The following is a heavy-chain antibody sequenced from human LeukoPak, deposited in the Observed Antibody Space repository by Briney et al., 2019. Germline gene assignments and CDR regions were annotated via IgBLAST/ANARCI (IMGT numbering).Heavy chain of an antibody. CDR3: ATVRDSSGYYFRDAFDI. J-gene: IGHJ3*02. CDR2: INPNSGGT. CDR1: GYTFTGYY. Sequence: ASVKVSCKASGYTFTGYYMHWVRQAPGQGLEWMGWINPNSGGTNYAQKFQGRVTMTEDTSTDTAYMELSSLRSEDTAVYYCATVRDSSGYYFRDAFDIWGQGTMVTVSS. V-gene: IGHV1-2*02. D-gene: IGHD3-22*01.